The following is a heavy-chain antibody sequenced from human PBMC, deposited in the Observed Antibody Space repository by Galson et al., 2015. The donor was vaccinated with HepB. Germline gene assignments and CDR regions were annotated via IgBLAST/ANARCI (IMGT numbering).Heavy chain of an antibody. V-gene: IGHV3-15*07. Sequence: SLRLSCAASGFTSSNAWMNWVRQAPGTGLEWVGRIKTKSDGGTTDSAAPVKGRFTISRDDSKNTLYLQMNSLKTEDTAVYYCLSRRVYCSGGTCYMALDYWGQGTLVTVSS. J-gene: IGHJ4*02. CDR1: GFTSSNAW. CDR2: IKTKSDGGTT. D-gene: IGHD2-15*01. CDR3: LSRRVYCSGGTCYMALDY.